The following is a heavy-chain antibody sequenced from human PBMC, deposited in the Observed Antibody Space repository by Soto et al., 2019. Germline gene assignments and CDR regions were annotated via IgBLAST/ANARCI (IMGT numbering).Heavy chain of an antibody. J-gene: IGHJ4*02. Sequence: SETLSLTCNVSGGSVSGYHWSWIRQPPGKGLEWIGYINNNGNTDYSPSLESRVTISVDTSKNQISLNLTSVTAADTAVYYCARETYGDYVGYFDPWGQGILVTVSS. CDR3: ARETYGDYVGYFDP. V-gene: IGHV4-59*02. CDR1: GGSVSGYH. D-gene: IGHD4-17*01. CDR2: INNNGNT.